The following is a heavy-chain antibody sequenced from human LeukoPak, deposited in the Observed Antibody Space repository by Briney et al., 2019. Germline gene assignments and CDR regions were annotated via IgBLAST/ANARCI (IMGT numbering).Heavy chain of an antibody. J-gene: IGHJ4*02. V-gene: IGHV1-8*03. D-gene: IGHD2-15*01. CDR2: MNSNSGNT. CDR1: GYTFTSYD. Sequence: EASVKVSCKASGYTFTSYDINWVRQAPGQGLEWMGWMNSNSGNTGYAQKFQGRLTITRITSISTAYMELSSLRSEDTAVYYCARGASRSFDYWGQGTLVTVSS. CDR3: ARGASRSFDY.